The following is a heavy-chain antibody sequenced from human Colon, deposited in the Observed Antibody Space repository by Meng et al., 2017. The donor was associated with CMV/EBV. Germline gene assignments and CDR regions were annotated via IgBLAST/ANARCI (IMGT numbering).Heavy chain of an antibody. CDR3: ARGKRAQFLVGGWFDP. CDR1: GYAFSSYY. V-gene: IGHV1-2*02. D-gene: IGHD3-10*01. Sequence: ASVKVSCKASGYAFSSYYIHWVRQAPGQGFEWMGRINPNGGLTKYVQKFQGRVTMTRDTSVSTAYMELSKLRSDDTAVYYCARGKRAQFLVGGWFDPWGQGTLVTVSS. J-gene: IGHJ5*02. CDR2: INPNGGLT.